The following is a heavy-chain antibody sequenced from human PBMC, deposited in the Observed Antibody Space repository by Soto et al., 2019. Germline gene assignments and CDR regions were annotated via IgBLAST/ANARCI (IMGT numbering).Heavy chain of an antibody. D-gene: IGHD3-9*01. J-gene: IGHJ6*02. CDR2: IYYSGST. CDR1: GGSISNTSYY. CDR3: ARRLVSTEGYGMDV. Sequence: QVQLQESGPGLVKPSETLSLTCTVSGGSISNTSYYWGWIRQPPGKGLEWIGSIYYSGSTYLNPSLQSRVTISVDTSKNQFSLKVSSVTAADTATYYCARRLVSTEGYGMDVWGQGTTVTVSS. V-gene: IGHV4-39*01.